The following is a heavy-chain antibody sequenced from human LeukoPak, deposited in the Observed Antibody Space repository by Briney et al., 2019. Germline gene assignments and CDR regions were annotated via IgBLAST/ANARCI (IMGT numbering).Heavy chain of an antibody. CDR2: SYSGGSS. CDR3: AREEHYRRYFAL. J-gene: IGHJ2*01. D-gene: IGHD3-16*02. Sequence: GGSLRLSCAASGFSVSSNCMTWVRQAPGKGLEWVSVSYSGGSSYYADSVKGRFTISRDNSKNTLYLQMNSLRAEDTAVYFCAREEHYRRYFALWGRGTLVTVSS. CDR1: GFSVSSNC. V-gene: IGHV3-53*01.